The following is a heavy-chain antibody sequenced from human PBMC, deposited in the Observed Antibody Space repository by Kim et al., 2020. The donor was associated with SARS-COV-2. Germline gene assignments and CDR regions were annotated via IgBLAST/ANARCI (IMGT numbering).Heavy chain of an antibody. V-gene: IGHV3-21*01. CDR3: ARDRVRGVIGRGFDY. D-gene: IGHD3-10*01. Sequence: SVQGRFPISRDNAKNSLYLQMNSLRAEDTAVYYCARDRVRGVIGRGFDYWRQGTLVTVSS. J-gene: IGHJ4*02.